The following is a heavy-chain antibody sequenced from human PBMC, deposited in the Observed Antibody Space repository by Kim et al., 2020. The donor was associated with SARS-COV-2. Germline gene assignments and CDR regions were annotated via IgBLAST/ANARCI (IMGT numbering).Heavy chain of an antibody. CDR1: GFTFSSYA. CDR3: AKVCPDYGDYVGANDGGYNWFDP. J-gene: IGHJ5*02. D-gene: IGHD4-17*01. CDR2: ISGSGGST. V-gene: IGHV3-23*01. Sequence: GGSLRLSCAASGFTFSSYAMSWVRQAPGKGLEWVSAISGSGGSTYYADSVKGRFTISRDNSKNTLYLQMNSLRAEDTAVYYCAKVCPDYGDYVGANDGGYNWFDPWGQGTLVTVSS.